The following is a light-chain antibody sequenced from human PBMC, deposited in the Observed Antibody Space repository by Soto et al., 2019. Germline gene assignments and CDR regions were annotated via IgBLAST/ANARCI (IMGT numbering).Light chain of an antibody. V-gene: IGKV1-33*01. CDR3: QQYNNLPYT. CDR1: QDISKY. Sequence: DIQMNQSPSSLSASLGDRVTITCQASQDISKYLHWYHQRPGKAPILVIYDASNLEKGAPSRFSGGGSGTYFNLTINSLQPEDFGTYYCQQYNNLPYTFGQGTKLDIK. J-gene: IGKJ2*01. CDR2: DAS.